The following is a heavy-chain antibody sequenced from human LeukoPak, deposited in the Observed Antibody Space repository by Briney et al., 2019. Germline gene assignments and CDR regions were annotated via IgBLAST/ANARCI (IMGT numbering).Heavy chain of an antibody. Sequence: GGSLRLSCAASGFTFSSYGMSWVRQAPGKGLEWVSSLTTGGSTFYADSVKGRFIISRDNAKNSLFLQMNSLRAEDTAVYYCVRDQGGAVSYWGQGTLVTVSS. CDR1: GFTFSSYG. CDR2: LTTGGST. CDR3: VRDQGGAVSY. D-gene: IGHD3-16*01. J-gene: IGHJ4*02. V-gene: IGHV3-23*01.